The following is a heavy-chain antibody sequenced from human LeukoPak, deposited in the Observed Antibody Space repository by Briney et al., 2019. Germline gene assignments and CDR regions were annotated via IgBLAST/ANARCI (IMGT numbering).Heavy chain of an antibody. CDR3: AKESAAAGTFDY. CDR2: ISYDGSDK. D-gene: IGHD6-13*01. CDR1: GFTFRSYG. Sequence: GGSLRLSCAASGFTFRSYGIHWVRQAPGKGLEWVALISYDGSDKFFADSVRGRFTISRDNSKNTLYLQMNSLRAEDTALYYCAKESAAAGTFDYWGQGTLVTVSS. V-gene: IGHV3-30*18. J-gene: IGHJ4*02.